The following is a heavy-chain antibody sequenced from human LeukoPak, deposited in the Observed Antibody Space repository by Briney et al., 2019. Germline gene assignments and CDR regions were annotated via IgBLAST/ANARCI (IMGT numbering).Heavy chain of an antibody. CDR1: GYSFTEYS. CDR2: ISTSTGTP. Sequence: ASVKVSCKASGYSFTEYSINWVRQAPGQGLEWMGRISTSTGTPTYAQGFTGRFVFSLDTSVSTAYLQISSLKPEDTAVYYCARGGPSDFWAQGTLVTVSS. V-gene: IGHV7-4-1*01. J-gene: IGHJ4*02. CDR3: ARGGPSDF. D-gene: IGHD5-12*01.